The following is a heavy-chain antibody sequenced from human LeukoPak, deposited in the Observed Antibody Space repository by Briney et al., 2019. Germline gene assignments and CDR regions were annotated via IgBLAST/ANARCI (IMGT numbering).Heavy chain of an antibody. CDR3: ARQLETTSWFDY. Sequence: GASVKVSCKASGYTFSDYYLHWVRLAPGQGLEWMGRISPNSGGTDYAQKFQGKVTVTRDASISTVYMDLNRLRSDDTAIYYCARQLETTSWFDYWGQGTLVIVSS. CDR2: ISPNSGGT. V-gene: IGHV1-2*06. J-gene: IGHJ4*02. CDR1: GYTFSDYY. D-gene: IGHD2-2*01.